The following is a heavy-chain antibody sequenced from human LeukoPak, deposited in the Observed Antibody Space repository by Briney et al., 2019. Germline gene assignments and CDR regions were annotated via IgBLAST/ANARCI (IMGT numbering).Heavy chain of an antibody. V-gene: IGHV3-30*02. J-gene: IGHJ4*02. Sequence: GGSLRLSCAASGFTFSSYGMHWVRQAPGKGLEWVAFIRYDGTNKYYEDSVKGRFTISRDNSKNTLYLQMNSLRAEDTAMYYCARPSGTYYYDTSGPDYWGQGTLVTVSS. CDR2: IRYDGTNK. D-gene: IGHD3-22*01. CDR1: GFTFSSYG. CDR3: ARPSGTYYYDTSGPDY.